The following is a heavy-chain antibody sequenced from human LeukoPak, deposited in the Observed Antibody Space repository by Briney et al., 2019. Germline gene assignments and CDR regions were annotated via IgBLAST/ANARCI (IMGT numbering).Heavy chain of an antibody. V-gene: IGHV3-48*03. CDR1: GFTFSSYE. D-gene: IGHD3-10*01. J-gene: IGHJ3*02. CDR2: ISSSGSTT. Sequence: GGSLRLSCAASGFTFSSYEMTWVRQAPGKGLEWVSYISSSGSTTHYADSVKGRFTFSRDNAKNSLYLQMNSLRAEDTAVYYCARARALLWFGELRFGSYPFDAFDIWGQGTMVTVSS. CDR3: ARARALLWFGELRFGSYPFDAFDI.